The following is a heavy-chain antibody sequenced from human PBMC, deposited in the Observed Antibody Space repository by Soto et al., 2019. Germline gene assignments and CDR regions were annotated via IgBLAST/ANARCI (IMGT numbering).Heavy chain of an antibody. CDR1: GGSISSYY. Sequence: QVQLQESGPGLVKPSETLSLTCTVSGGSISSYYWSWIRQPPGKGLEWIGYIYYSGSTNYNPSLKSRVTISVDTSKNQFSLKLSSVTAADTAVYYCARDPDWGDAFDIWGQGTMVTVSS. CDR3: ARDPDWGDAFDI. J-gene: IGHJ3*02. V-gene: IGHV4-59*01. CDR2: IYYSGST. D-gene: IGHD7-27*01.